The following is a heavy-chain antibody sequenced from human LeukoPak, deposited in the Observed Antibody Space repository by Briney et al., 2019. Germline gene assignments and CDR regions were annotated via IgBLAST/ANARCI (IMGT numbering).Heavy chain of an antibody. J-gene: IGHJ4*02. CDR2: IKSKTDGGTT. CDR1: GFTFSNAW. CDR3: TTHSLWFGELLRDY. D-gene: IGHD3-10*01. V-gene: IGHV3-15*01. Sequence: GGSLRLSCAASGFTFSNAWMSWVRQAPGKGLEWVGRIKSKTDGGTTDYAAPVKGRFTISRDDSKNTLYLQMNSLETEDTAVYYCTTHSLWFGELLRDYWGQGTLVTVSS.